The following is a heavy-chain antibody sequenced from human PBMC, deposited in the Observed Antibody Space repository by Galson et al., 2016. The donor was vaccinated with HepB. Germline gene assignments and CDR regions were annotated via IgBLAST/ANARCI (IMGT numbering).Heavy chain of an antibody. V-gene: IGHV3-33*01. J-gene: IGHJ5*02. CDR3: VGDPPSSGWAFDP. D-gene: IGHD6-19*01. Sequence: SLRLSCAASRFHFSMYAMHWVRQAPGKGLEWMAMIWREGIRTFYADSVKGRFTISRDNSIYTSYLQMNSLRVEDTAVYSCVGDPPSSGWAFDPWGQGTLVTVSS. CDR2: IWREGIRT. CDR1: RFHFSMYA.